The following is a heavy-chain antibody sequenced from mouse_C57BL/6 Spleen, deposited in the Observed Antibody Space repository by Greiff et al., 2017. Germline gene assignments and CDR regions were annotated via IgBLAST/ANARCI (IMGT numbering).Heavy chain of an antibody. V-gene: IGHV1-83*01. D-gene: IGHD6-2*01. Sequence: VQLQQSGPELVKPGASVKMSCKASGYTFTDYYMHWVKQKPGKGLEWIGVIYPGSGNTYYNDKFKGKATLTADTSSSTAYMQLSSLTSEDSAVYFCRVYYYDMDYWGQGTSVTVSS. CDR1: YTFTDYYM. J-gene: IGHJ4*01. CDR2: YPGSGNTY. CDR3: VYYYDMDY.